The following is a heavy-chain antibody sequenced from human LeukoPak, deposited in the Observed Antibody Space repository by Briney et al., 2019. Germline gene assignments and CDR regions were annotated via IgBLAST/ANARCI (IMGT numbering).Heavy chain of an antibody. V-gene: IGHV5-51*01. CDR1: GYSFTTHW. CDR2: IYPGDSDT. Sequence: GEPLKISCKASGYSFTTHWIGWVRQMPGKGLEWMGIIYPGDSDTRYSPSFQGQVTISADKSISTASLQWSSLKASDTAMYYCARLLRNIAAAVYYFDYWGQGTLVTVPS. D-gene: IGHD6-13*01. J-gene: IGHJ4*02. CDR3: ARLLRNIAAAVYYFDY.